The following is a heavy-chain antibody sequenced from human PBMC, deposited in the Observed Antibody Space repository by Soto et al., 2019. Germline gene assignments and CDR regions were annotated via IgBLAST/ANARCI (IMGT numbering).Heavy chain of an antibody. CDR3: ARAVGGVVSNWFDP. J-gene: IGHJ5*02. CDR1: GGSSSSGGYS. Sequence: QLQLQESGSGLVKPSQTLSLTCAVSGGSSSSGGYSGSWIRQPPGKGLEWIGYIYHSGSTYYNPSPQSRVTISVDRSKHQFSLKLSSVTAADTAVYYCARAVGGVVSNWFDPWGQGTLVTVSS. D-gene: IGHD3-3*01. CDR2: IYHSGST. V-gene: IGHV4-30-2*01.